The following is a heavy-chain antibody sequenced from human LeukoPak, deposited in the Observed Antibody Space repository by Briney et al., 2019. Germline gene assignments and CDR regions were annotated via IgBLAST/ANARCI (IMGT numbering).Heavy chain of an antibody. J-gene: IGHJ5*02. CDR1: GFTFSSYA. CDR3: ARLLELSETWFDP. Sequence: SGRPLRLSCAASGFTFSSYAMSWVRQAPGKGLEWVSAISGSGGSTYYADSVKGRFTISRDNSKNTLYLQMNSLRAEDTALYYCARLLELSETWFDPCGQGTLVTVSP. CDR2: ISGSGGST. V-gene: IGHV3-23*01. D-gene: IGHD1-7*01.